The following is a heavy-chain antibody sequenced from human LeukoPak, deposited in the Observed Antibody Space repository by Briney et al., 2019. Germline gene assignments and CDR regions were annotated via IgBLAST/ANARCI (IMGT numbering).Heavy chain of an antibody. CDR1: GGSISSYY. Sequence: SETLSLTCTVSGGSISSYYWSWIRQSPGKGLECIGYIHYTGSTNYNPSLKSRVTISVDTSKNQFSLKLSSVTAADTAVYYCARVDCSFTSCYLDYWGQGTLVTVSS. V-gene: IGHV4-59*08. CDR3: ARVDCSFTSCYLDY. CDR2: IHYTGST. J-gene: IGHJ4*02. D-gene: IGHD2-15*01.